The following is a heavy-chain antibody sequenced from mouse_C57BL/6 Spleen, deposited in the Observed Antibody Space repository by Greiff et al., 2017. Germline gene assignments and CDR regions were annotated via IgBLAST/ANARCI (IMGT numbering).Heavy chain of an antibody. Sequence: EVQGVESGGGLVQPGGSMKLSCVASGFTFSNYWMNWVRQSPEKGLEWVAQIRLKSDNYATHYAESVKGRFTISRDDSKSSVYLQMNNLRAEDTGIYYCTGTGSYGNYQFAYWGQGTLVTVSA. CDR1: GFTFSNYW. CDR3: TGTGSYGNYQFAY. CDR2: IRLKSDNYAT. V-gene: IGHV6-3*01. J-gene: IGHJ3*01. D-gene: IGHD2-1*01.